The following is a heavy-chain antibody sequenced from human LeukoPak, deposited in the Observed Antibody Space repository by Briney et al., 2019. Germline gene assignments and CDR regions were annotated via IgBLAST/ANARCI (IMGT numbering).Heavy chain of an antibody. Sequence: SETLSLTCAVYGGSFSGYYWSWIRQPPGKGLEWIGEINHSGSTNYNPSLKSRVTISVDTSKNQFSLKLSSVTAADTAVYYCARLYYGSGGPQFDPWGQGTLVTVSS. CDR3: ARLYYGSGGPQFDP. D-gene: IGHD3-10*01. V-gene: IGHV4-34*01. CDR1: GGSFSGYY. CDR2: INHSGST. J-gene: IGHJ5*02.